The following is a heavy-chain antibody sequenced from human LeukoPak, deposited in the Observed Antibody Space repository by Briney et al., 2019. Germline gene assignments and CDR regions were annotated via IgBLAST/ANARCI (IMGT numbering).Heavy chain of an antibody. V-gene: IGHV4-30-4*08. CDR3: ARDLPPLYSSSWSDAFDI. CDR1: GGSISSGDYY. D-gene: IGHD6-13*01. J-gene: IGHJ3*02. CDR2: IYYSGST. Sequence: PSETLSLTCTVSGGSISSGDYYWSWLRQPPGKGLEWIGYIYYSGSTYYNPSLKSRVTISVDTSKNQFSLKLSSVTAADTAVYYCARDLPPLYSSSWSDAFDIWGQGTMVTVSS.